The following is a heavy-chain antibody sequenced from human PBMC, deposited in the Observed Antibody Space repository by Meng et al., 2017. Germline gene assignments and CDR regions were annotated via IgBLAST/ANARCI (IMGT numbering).Heavy chain of an antibody. D-gene: IGHD3-16*01. V-gene: IGHV1-2*06. Sequence: ASVKVSCKASGYTFTGYYMHWVRQAPGQGLEWMGRINPNSGGTNYAQKFQGRVTMTRDTSISTAYMELRSLRSDDTAVYYCARMRGRRLVEDAFDIWGQGTMVTVSS. J-gene: IGHJ3*02. CDR3: ARMRGRRLVEDAFDI. CDR1: GYTFTGYY. CDR2: INPNSGGT.